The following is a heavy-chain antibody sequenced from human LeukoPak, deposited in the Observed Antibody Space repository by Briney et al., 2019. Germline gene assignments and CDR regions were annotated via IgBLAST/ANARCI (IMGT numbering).Heavy chain of an antibody. CDR2: INTEGGDT. V-gene: IGHV3-74*01. CDR1: GFTVVSCL. CDR3: ARDEKIVGASRQDY. D-gene: IGHD1-26*01. Sequence: PGGALRVSCVPSGFTVVSCLLLWVRPPPGRGRVWVSRINTEGGDTIYADFAKGPCTLTRDNAKNTLFLPMNRMRAEDTAVYYCARDEKIVGASRQDYWGQGTLVTVSS. J-gene: IGHJ4*02.